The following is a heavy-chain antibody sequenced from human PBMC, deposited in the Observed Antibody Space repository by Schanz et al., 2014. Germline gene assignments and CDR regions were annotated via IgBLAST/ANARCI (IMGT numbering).Heavy chain of an antibody. V-gene: IGHV1-18*04. CDR1: GYTFTGYY. CDR2: ISAYNGNT. D-gene: IGHD1-26*01. CDR3: ARKVGATTRYYYHAMDV. J-gene: IGHJ6*02. Sequence: QVQLVQSGVEVKKPGASVKVSCKASGYTFTGYYMHWVRQAPGQGLEWMGWISAYNGNTNYAEKLQGRVTMTTDTSTTTAYMELRSLRSDDTAVYYCARKVGATTRYYYHAMDVWGQGTTVTVSS.